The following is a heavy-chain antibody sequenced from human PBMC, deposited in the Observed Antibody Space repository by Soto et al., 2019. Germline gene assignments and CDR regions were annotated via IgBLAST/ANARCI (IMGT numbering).Heavy chain of an antibody. CDR1: GGTFSSYA. J-gene: IGHJ4*02. CDR2: IIPIFGTA. CDR3: ARDRGITAAAGRGTPFDY. D-gene: IGHD6-13*01. Sequence: QVQLVQSGAEVKKPGSSVKVSCKASGGTFSSYAISWVRQAPGQGLEWMGGIIPIFGTANYAQKFQGRVTITADKSTSTAYMELSSLRSEDTAVYYCARDRGITAAAGRGTPFDYWGQGTLVTVSS. V-gene: IGHV1-69*06.